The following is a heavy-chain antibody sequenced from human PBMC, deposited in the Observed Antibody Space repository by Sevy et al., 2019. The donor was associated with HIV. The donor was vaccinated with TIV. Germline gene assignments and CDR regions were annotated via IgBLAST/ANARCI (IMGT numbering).Heavy chain of an antibody. V-gene: IGHV3-23*01. Sequence: GGSLRLSCTTSGFTFTSYAMNWVRQAPGKGLEWVSTIFRNFRGVDVTYDADSVKGRFTISRDSSRNTLYLQMNSLRAEDTAVYYGAVARYDSSGSFDALDIWGQGTMVTVSS. CDR2: IFRNFRGVDVT. CDR1: GFTFTSYA. CDR3: AVARYDSSGSFDALDI. D-gene: IGHD3-22*01. J-gene: IGHJ3*02.